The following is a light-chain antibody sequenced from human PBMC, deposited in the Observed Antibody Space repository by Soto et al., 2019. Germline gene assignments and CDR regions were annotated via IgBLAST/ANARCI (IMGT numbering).Light chain of an antibody. V-gene: IGKV4-1*01. CDR1: QSVLYSSNNKNY. J-gene: IGKJ5*01. CDR3: QQRSDWPPIT. Sequence: DIVITQSPDSLAVSLGERATINCKSSQSVLYSSNNKNYLAWATGIPARFSGSGSGTDFTLTISSLQTEDFAVYYCQQRSDWPPITFGQGTRLEIK.